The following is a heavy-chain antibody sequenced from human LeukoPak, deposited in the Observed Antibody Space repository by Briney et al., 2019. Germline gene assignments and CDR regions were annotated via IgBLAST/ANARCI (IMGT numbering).Heavy chain of an antibody. D-gene: IGHD1-26*01. J-gene: IGHJ4*02. CDR3: ARQSLGASGLDH. Sequence: GGSLRLSCVDSGLTFSSYGMHWVRQAPNKGLEWVAVAPHDRSSPSHAASVNGRFTISRDNSKDTLFLHMDSLRVDDTAIYYCARQSLGASGLDHWGQGVLVTVSS. V-gene: IGHV3-30*03. CDR1: GLTFSSYG. CDR2: APHDRSSP.